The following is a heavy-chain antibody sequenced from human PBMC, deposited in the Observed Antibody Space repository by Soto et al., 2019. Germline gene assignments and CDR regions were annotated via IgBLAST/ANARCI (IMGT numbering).Heavy chain of an antibody. CDR1: GGSISSGGYY. D-gene: IGHD6-13*01. J-gene: IGHJ6*02. CDR2: IYYSGST. CDR3: ARIAAAGPYYSGMDV. Sequence: SETLSLTCTVSGGSISSGGYYWSWIRQHPGKGLEWIGYIYYSGSTYYNPSLKSRVTISVDTSKNQFSLKLSSVTAADTAVYYCARIAAAGPYYSGMDVWGQGTTVTVSS. V-gene: IGHV4-31*02.